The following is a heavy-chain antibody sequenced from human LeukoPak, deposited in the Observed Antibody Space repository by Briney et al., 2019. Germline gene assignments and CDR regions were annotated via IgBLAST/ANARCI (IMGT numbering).Heavy chain of an antibody. J-gene: IGHJ5*02. CDR2: IYYSGST. D-gene: IGHD5-12*01. V-gene: IGHV4-39*07. CDR1: GGSISSYY. Sequence: PSETLSLTCTVSGGSISSYYWSWIRQPPGKGLEWIGTIYYSGSTYYNPSLKSRVTISVDTSKNQFSLKLSSVTAADTAVYYCAREGYSAYDPFDPWGQGTLVTVSS. CDR3: AREGYSAYDPFDP.